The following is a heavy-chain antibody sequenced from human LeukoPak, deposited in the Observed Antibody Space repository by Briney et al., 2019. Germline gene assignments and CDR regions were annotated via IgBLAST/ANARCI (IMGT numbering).Heavy chain of an antibody. D-gene: IGHD2-15*01. CDR2: INPNSGGT. CDR3: AGSGFLGYCSGGSCYPKMRYFDY. V-gene: IGHV1-2*06. Sequence: ASVTVSCKASGYTFTGYYMHWVRQAPGQGLEWMGRINPNSGGTNYAQKFQGRVTMTRDTSISTAYMELSRLRSDDTAVYYCAGSGFLGYCSGGSCYPKMRYFDYWGQGTLVTVSS. J-gene: IGHJ4*02. CDR1: GYTFTGYY.